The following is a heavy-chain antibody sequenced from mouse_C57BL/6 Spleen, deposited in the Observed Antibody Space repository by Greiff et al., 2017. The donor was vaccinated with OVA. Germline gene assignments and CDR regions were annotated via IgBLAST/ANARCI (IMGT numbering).Heavy chain of an antibody. J-gene: IGHJ4*01. Sequence: EVQRVESGGGLVKPGGSLTLSCAASGFTFSSYAMSWVRQTPEKRLEWVATISDGGSYTYYPDNVKGRFTISRDNAKNNLYLQMSHLKSEDTAMYYCARENYYEGAMDYWGQGTSVTVSS. D-gene: IGHD1-1*01. V-gene: IGHV5-4*01. CDR2: ISDGGSYT. CDR3: ARENYYEGAMDY. CDR1: GFTFSSYA.